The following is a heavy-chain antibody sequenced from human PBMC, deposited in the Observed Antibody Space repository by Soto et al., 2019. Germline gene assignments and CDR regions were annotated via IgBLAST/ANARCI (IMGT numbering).Heavy chain of an antibody. J-gene: IGHJ3*01. CDR3: ARDVGYSSTWEN. Sequence: QVQLAQSGAEVKKPGASVKVSCKASGYTFTSYGTTWVRQAPVQGLEWMGWISAYNGNTSYAQNLHGRVTMTTDTSTSTAYMELRSLRSDDRAVYYCARDVGYSSTWENWGQGTMVSVSS. CDR1: GYTFTSYG. D-gene: IGHD6-13*01. CDR2: ISAYNGNT. V-gene: IGHV1-18*01.